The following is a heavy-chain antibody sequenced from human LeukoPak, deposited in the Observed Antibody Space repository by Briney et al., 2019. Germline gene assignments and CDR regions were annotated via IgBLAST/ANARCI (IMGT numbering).Heavy chain of an antibody. D-gene: IGHD5-24*01. CDR1: GYTFTSYY. CDR2: INPSGGST. Sequence: ASVTVSCKASGYTFTSYYMHWVRQAPGKGLEWMGIINPSGGSTSYAQKFQGRVTMTRDTSTSTVYMELSSLRSEDTAVYYCARPSRDGYNYDAFDIWGQGTMVTVSS. V-gene: IGHV1-46*01. CDR3: ARPSRDGYNYDAFDI. J-gene: IGHJ3*02.